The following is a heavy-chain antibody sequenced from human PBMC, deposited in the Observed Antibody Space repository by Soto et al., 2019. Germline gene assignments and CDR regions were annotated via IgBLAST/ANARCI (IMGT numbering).Heavy chain of an antibody. CDR2: ISGSGGST. Sequence: GGSLRLSCAASGFTFSSYAMSWVRQAPGKGLEWVSAISGSGGSTYYADSVKGRFTISRDNSKNTLYLQMNSLRAEDTAVYYGAKYPKRLGYFDYWGQGTLVTVSS. CDR1: GFTFSSYA. V-gene: IGHV3-23*01. CDR3: AKYPKRLGYFDY. J-gene: IGHJ4*02. D-gene: IGHD6-19*01.